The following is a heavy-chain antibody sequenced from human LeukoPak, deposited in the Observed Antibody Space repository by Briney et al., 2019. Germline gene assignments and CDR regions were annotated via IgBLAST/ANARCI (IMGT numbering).Heavy chain of an antibody. CDR3: ARPQDYGDGAFDI. CDR2: IYYSGST. D-gene: IGHD4-17*01. CDR1: GGSISSYY. Sequence: SETLSLTCTVSGGSISSYYRSWIRQPPGKGLEWIGYIYYSGSTNYNPSLKSRVTISVDTSKNQFSLKLSSVTAADTAVYYCARPQDYGDGAFDIWGQGTMVTVSS. J-gene: IGHJ3*02. V-gene: IGHV4-59*08.